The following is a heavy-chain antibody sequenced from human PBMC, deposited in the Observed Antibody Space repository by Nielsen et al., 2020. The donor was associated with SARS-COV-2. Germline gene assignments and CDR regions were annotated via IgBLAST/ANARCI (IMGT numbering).Heavy chain of an antibody. D-gene: IGHD6-13*01. CDR1: GYTFTSYA. CDR3: ARVRSSSWYLSDYGMDV. CDR2: INAGNGNT. Sequence: ASVKVSCKASGYTFTSYAMHWVRQAPGQRLEWMGWINAGNGNTKYSQKFQGRVTITRDTSASTAYMELSSLRSEDTAVYYCARVRSSSWYLSDYGMDVWGQGTTVTVSS. J-gene: IGHJ6*02. V-gene: IGHV1-3*01.